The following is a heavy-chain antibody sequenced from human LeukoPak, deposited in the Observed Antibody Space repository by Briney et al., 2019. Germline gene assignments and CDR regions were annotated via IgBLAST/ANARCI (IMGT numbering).Heavy chain of an antibody. CDR1: GGSISSYY. Sequence: PSETLSLTCTVSGGSISSYYWSWIWQPPGKGLEWIGYIYYSGSTNYNPSLKSRVTISVDTSKNQFSLKLSSVSAADTAVYYCARSLITMVRGVIGKFDYWGQGTLVTVSS. D-gene: IGHD3-10*01. V-gene: IGHV4-59*08. J-gene: IGHJ4*02. CDR3: ARSLITMVRGVIGKFDY. CDR2: IYYSGST.